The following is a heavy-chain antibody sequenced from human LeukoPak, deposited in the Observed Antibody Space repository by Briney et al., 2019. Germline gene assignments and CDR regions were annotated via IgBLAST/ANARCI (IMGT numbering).Heavy chain of an antibody. Sequence: ASVKVSCKASGYTFTSYYMHWVRQAPGQGLEWMGIINPSGGSTNYAQKFQGRVTMTRDTSTSTVYMELSSLRPEDTAVYFCARDRNLEYSSSSGRFDPWGQGTLATVSS. CDR3: ARDRNLEYSSSSGRFDP. CDR2: INPSGGST. V-gene: IGHV1-46*03. D-gene: IGHD6-6*01. J-gene: IGHJ5*02. CDR1: GYTFTSYY.